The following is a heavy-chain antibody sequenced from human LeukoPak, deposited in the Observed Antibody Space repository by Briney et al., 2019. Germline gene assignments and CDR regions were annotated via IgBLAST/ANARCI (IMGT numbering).Heavy chain of an antibody. CDR3: ARGGFSHGFDV. J-gene: IGHJ3*01. CDR1: GFTFRDYW. D-gene: IGHD5-12*01. Sequence: GGPLRLSCATSGFTFRDYWIHWVRQAPGKGLVWVGRIDNDGSDTIYADSVKGRFTVSRDNAKNTLYLQMNSLRAEDTAVYFCARGGFSHGFDVWGQGTVVTVSS. V-gene: IGHV3-74*01. CDR2: IDNDGSDT.